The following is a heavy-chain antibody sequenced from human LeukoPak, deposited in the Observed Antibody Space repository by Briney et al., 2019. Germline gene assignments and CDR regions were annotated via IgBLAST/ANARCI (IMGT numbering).Heavy chain of an antibody. CDR1: GVSISSSSYH. CDR2: IYGNGSN. J-gene: IGHJ4*02. CDR3: ARQVLHTAMAY. Sequence: SETLSLTCTVSGVSISSSSYHWDWIRQPPGKGLEWIGSIYGNGSNYYSLSRRSRVTIAVDTYKNQFSLRLHSVTAADTAVYYCARQVLHTAMAYWGQGTLVSVSS. D-gene: IGHD5-18*01. V-gene: IGHV4-39*01.